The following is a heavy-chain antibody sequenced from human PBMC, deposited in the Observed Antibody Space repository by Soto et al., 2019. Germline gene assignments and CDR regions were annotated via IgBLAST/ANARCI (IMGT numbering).Heavy chain of an antibody. CDR2: ISAYNGNT. CDR1: CYTFTSYD. D-gene: IGHD3-3*01. CDR3: ARAQPNVLRFLEWSPGALDV. J-gene: IGHJ6*02. V-gene: IGHV1-18*04. Sequence: SGKVSFKDSCYTFTSYDISWVRQAPVQGLEWMGWISAYNGNTNYAQKLQGRVTMTRDTSTSTAYMELRSLRSDDTAVYYCARAQPNVLRFLEWSPGALDVWGQGTTVTVSS.